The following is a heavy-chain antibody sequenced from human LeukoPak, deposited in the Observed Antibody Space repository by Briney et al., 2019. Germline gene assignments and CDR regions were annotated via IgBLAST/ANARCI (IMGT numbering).Heavy chain of an antibody. CDR3: AKDYRDGYTSYYFDY. CDR1: GFTFSSYG. V-gene: IGHV3-30*18. D-gene: IGHD5-24*01. CDR2: ISYDGSNK. Sequence: GGSLRLSCAASGFTFSSYGMQWVRQAPREGLEWVAVISYDGSNKYHADSVKGRFTISRDNSKNTLYLQMNSLRAEDTAVYYCAKDYRDGYTSYYFDYWGQGTLVTVSS. J-gene: IGHJ4*02.